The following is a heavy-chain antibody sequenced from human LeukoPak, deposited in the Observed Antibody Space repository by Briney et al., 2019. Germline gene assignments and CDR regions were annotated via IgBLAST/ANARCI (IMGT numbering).Heavy chain of an antibody. V-gene: IGHV3-7*03. CDR3: ARGFLESDVMDIVVVPAAMGY. Sequence: GGSLRLSCAASGFTFSNYWMSWVRQTPGRGLEWVANIRPDGNDKNYVDSVRGRFTISRDNAKNSLYLQMNSLRGEDTAVYYCARGFLESDVMDIVVVPAAMGYWGQGTLVTVSS. CDR1: GFTFSNYW. D-gene: IGHD2-2*03. J-gene: IGHJ4*02. CDR2: IRPDGNDK.